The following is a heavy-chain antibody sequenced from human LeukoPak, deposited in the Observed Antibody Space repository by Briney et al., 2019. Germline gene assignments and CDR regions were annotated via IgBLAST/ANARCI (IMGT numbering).Heavy chain of an antibody. CDR2: IYYSGST. J-gene: IGHJ4*02. CDR3: ARERGEEYSSGWYKTNFFDT. D-gene: IGHD6-19*01. CDR1: GGSISSYY. Sequence: PSETLSLTCSVSGGSISSYYWSWIRQPPGKGLEWIGYIYYSGSTNYNPSLKSRVTISVDMSKNQFSLKLSSVTAADTAVYYCARERGEEYSSGWYKTNFFDTWGQGTRVTVSS. V-gene: IGHV4-59*12.